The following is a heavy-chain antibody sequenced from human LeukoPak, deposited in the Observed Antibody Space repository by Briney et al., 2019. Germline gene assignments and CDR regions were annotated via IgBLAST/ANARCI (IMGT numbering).Heavy chain of an antibody. CDR3: ARDGRCSGGSCYSEAFDI. V-gene: IGHV1-18*01. CDR1: GYTFTGYG. CDR2: ISTYNGNT. Sequence: ASVKVSCKVSGYTFTGYGISWVRQAPGQGLEWMGWISTYNGNTNYAQKLQGRVTMTTHTSTTTAYMELRSLRSDDTAVYYCARDGRCSGGSCYSEAFDIWGQGTMVTVSS. J-gene: IGHJ3*02. D-gene: IGHD2-15*01.